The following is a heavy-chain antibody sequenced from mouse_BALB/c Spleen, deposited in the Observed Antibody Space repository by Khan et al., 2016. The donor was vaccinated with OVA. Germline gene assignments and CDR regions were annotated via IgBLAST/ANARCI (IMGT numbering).Heavy chain of an antibody. J-gene: IGHJ3*01. CDR1: GYSFTLYY. CDR2: VNPNTDNI. D-gene: IGHD2-14*01. CDR3: ARGYDFFAY. Sequence: EVQLQESGPDLVKPGASVKISCKASGYSFTLYYMSWVKQSHGKSLEWIGRVNPNTDNINYNQEFKGKAILTVDKSSNTAYMELHSLTSEDSAVYYCARGYDFFAYWGQGTLVTVSA. V-gene: IGHV1-26*01.